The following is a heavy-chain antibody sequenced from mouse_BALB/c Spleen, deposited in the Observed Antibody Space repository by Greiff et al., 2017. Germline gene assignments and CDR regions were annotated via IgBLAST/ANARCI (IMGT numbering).Heavy chain of an antibody. V-gene: IGHV5-6-3*01. Sequence: EVQLVESGGGLVQPAGSLSLSCAASGFTLSSYGMSWVRQTPDKRLELVATINSNGCSSYYPDSLKGRFTIYRDNAKKTLYLQMSSLKAEETAMYYCAREDWGFAYWGQGTLVTVSA. D-gene: IGHD4-1*01. CDR3: AREDWGFAY. J-gene: IGHJ3*01. CDR1: GFTLSSYG. CDR2: INSNGCSS.